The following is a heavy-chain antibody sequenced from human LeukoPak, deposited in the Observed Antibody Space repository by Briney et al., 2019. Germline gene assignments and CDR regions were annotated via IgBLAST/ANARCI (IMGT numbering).Heavy chain of an antibody. CDR2: TSVGGIST. CDR1: AFTFSNYG. V-gene: IGHV3-23*01. J-gene: IGHJ3*02. D-gene: IGHD5-18*01. Sequence: GGSLRLSCAASAFTFSNYGMSWVRQAPGKGLEWVSSTSVGGISTNYVDSVKGRFTISRDNSKNTLYLQMNSLRDEDAAVNCCVKGSQRLHYFEIWGQGTMVTVSA. CDR3: VKGSQRLHYFEI.